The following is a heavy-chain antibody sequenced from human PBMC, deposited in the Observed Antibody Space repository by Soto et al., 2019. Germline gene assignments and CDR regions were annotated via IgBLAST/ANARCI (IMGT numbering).Heavy chain of an antibody. V-gene: IGHV4-30-4*01. D-gene: IGHD4-17*01. CDR3: ARDHTVTTGAFDI. CDR2: IYYNEVT. CDR1: GDSINSGEYY. Sequence: QVQLQESGPGLLKPSQTLSLTCNVSGDSINSGEYYWSRFRQPPGKGLEWIGYIYYNEVTYYNPSLKRRPTISLETSKNQFSLQLTSVTAADTAVYYCARDHTVTTGAFDIWGPGTMVTVSS. J-gene: IGHJ3*02.